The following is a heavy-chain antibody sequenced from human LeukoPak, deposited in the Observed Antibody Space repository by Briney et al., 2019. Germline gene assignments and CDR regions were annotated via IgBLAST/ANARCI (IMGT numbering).Heavy chain of an antibody. CDR2: IYYSGST. J-gene: IGHJ6*04. Sequence: PSQTLSLTCTVSGGSISSGGYYWGWIRQHPGKGLEWIGYIYYSGSTYYNPSLKSRVTISVDTSKNQFSLKLSSVTAADTAVYYCAGESCSSTSCYGRVDYYYYGMDVWGKGTTVTVSS. CDR3: AGESCSSTSCYGRVDYYYYGMDV. V-gene: IGHV4-31*03. D-gene: IGHD2-2*01. CDR1: GGSISSGGYY.